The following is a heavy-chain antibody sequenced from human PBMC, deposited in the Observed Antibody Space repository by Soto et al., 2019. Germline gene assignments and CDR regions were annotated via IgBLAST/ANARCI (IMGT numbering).Heavy chain of an antibody. D-gene: IGHD6-6*01. CDR2: VYHTGST. CDR1: GDSIRKSNW. CDR3: ASRIAATFDY. Sequence: QVQLQESGPGLVKPSGTLSLTCAVFGDSIRKSNWWSWVRQPPGKGLEWIGEVYHTGSTNYIPSLATRVTISIDKSKNQFSLNLTSVTAADTAVYYCASRIAATFDYWGQGTLVTVSS. J-gene: IGHJ4*02. V-gene: IGHV4-4*02.